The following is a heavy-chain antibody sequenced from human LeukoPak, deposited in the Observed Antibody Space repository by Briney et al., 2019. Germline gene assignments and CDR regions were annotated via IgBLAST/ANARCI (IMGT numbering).Heavy chain of an antibody. CDR1: GGSFSGYF. D-gene: IGHD4-17*01. CDR3: ARHTNYGATDAFDI. V-gene: IGHV4-34*01. CDR2: INHSGTT. Sequence: SETLSLTCAVYGGSFSGYFWSWLRQPPGKGLEWIGEINHSGTTNYNPSLKSRVTISVDTSKNQFSLKLSSVTAADTAVYYCARHTNYGATDAFDIWGQGTMVTVSS. J-gene: IGHJ3*02.